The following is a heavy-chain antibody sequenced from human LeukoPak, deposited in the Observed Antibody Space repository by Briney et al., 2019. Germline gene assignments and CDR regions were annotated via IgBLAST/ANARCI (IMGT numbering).Heavy chain of an antibody. CDR2: ISYDGSNK. J-gene: IGHJ5*02. V-gene: IGHV3-30*14. Sequence: PGGSLRLSCAASGFTFSSYAMHWVRQAPGKGLEWVAVISYDGSNKYYADSVKGRFTISRHNSKNTLYLQMNSLRAEDTAVYYCARGMPHGLIWFGEPLHWFDPWGQGTLVTVSS. CDR3: ARGMPHGLIWFGEPLHWFDP. CDR1: GFTFSSYA. D-gene: IGHD3-10*01.